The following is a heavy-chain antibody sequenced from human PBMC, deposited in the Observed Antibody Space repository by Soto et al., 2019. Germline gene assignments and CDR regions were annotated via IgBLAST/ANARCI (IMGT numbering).Heavy chain of an antibody. CDR3: ARGMTPPGAPAWYYFDA. CDR2: FSLSGTT. D-gene: IGHD2-8*02. CDR1: GASITGSFF. Sequence: SETLSLTCTVSGASITGSFFWSWIRQPAGKGLEWIGRFSLSGTTNYNPSLRSRVTMSADVSKNQFSLRLTSVTAADTALYYCARGMTPPGAPAWYYFDAWGQGTLVTVSS. V-gene: IGHV4-4*07. J-gene: IGHJ4*02.